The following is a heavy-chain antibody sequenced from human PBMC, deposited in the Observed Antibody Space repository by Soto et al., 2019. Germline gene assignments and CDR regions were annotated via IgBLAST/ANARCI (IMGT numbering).Heavy chain of an antibody. J-gene: IGHJ4*02. V-gene: IGHV4-31*03. CDR1: GGSISSGGYY. CDR2: IYYSGST. Sequence: PSETLSLTCTVSGGSISSGGYYWSWIRQHPGKGLEWIGYIYYSGSTYYNPSLKSRVTISVDTSKNQFSLKLSSVTAADTAVYYCARGCTSSPTPGDYWGQGTLVTVSS. D-gene: IGHD2-8*01. CDR3: ARGCTSSPTPGDY.